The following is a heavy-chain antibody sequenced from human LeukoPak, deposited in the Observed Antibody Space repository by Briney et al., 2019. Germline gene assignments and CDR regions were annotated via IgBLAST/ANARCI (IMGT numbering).Heavy chain of an antibody. J-gene: IGHJ5*02. D-gene: IGHD1-26*01. Sequence: QTGGSLRLSCAASGFTFDDYAMHWVRQAPGKGLEWVSLISGDGGSTYYADSVKGRFTISRDNSKNSLYLQMNSLRAEDTALYYCARSGYSGSYYEGNWFDPWGQGTLVTVSS. CDR2: ISGDGGST. CDR1: GFTFDDYA. CDR3: ARSGYSGSYYEGNWFDP. V-gene: IGHV3-43*02.